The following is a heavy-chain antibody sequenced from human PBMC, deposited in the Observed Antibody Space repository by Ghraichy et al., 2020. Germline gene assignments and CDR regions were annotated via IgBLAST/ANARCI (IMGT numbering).Heavy chain of an antibody. CDR1: GFTFSSYA. Sequence: GESLNISCAGSGFTFSSYAMTWVRQAPGKGLEWVSTITGSGGSTYYADSVKGRFTISRDNSKNTLYLQMNSLRAEDTAVYYCAKANPTFESSVSKYYYGMDVRGQGTTVTVSS. CDR3: AKANPTFESSVSKYYYGMDV. V-gene: IGHV3-23*01. J-gene: IGHJ6*02. D-gene: IGHD3-22*01. CDR2: ITGSGGST.